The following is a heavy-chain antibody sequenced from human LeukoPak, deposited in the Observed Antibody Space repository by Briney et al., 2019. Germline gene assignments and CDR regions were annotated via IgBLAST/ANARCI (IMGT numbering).Heavy chain of an antibody. CDR2: IYSGGST. CDR1: GFTVSSNY. J-gene: IGHJ4*02. V-gene: IGHV3-53*01. Sequence: GGSLRLSCAASGFTVSSNYMSWVRQAPGKGLEWVSVIYSGGSTYYADSVKGRFTISRDNSKNTLYLQMNSLRAEDTAVYYCARASIVGATHYWGQGTLVTVSP. CDR3: ARASIVGATHY. D-gene: IGHD1-26*01.